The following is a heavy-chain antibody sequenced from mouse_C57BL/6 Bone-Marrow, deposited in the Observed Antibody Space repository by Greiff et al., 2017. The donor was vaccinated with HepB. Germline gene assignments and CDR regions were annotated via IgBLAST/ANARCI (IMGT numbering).Heavy chain of an antibody. CDR2: SRNKANDYTT. J-gene: IGHJ2*01. CDR3: ARASNWENYFDY. D-gene: IGHD4-1*01. V-gene: IGHV7-1*01. CDR1: GFTFSDFY. Sequence: EVQLVESGGGLVQSGRSLRLSCATSGFTFSDFYMEWVRQAPGKGLEWIAASRNKANDYTTEYSASVKGRFIVSRDTSQSILYLQMNALRAEDTAIYYGARASNWENYFDYWGQGTTLTVSS.